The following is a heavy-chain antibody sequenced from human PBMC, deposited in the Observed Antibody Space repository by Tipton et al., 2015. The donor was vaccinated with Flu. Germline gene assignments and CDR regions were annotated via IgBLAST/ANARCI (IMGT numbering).Heavy chain of an antibody. V-gene: IGHV4-39*07. CDR1: GGSISSYTYY. D-gene: IGHD2-15*01. J-gene: IGHJ2*01. Sequence: TLSLTCTVSGGSISSYTYYWGWFRQSPGTGLEWIGSIYYSGTTYYNPSLKSRVTISVDTSKNQFSLKLSSVTAADTAVYYCARGYCSGGSCSYWYFDLWGRGTLVTVSS. CDR3: ARGYCSGGSCSYWYFDL. CDR2: IYYSGTT.